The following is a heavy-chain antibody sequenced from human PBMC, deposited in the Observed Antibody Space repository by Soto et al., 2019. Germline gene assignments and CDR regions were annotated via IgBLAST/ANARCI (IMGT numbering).Heavy chain of an antibody. CDR2: ISSSGGNT. CDR1: GFTFSSYG. V-gene: IGHV3-21*01. J-gene: IGHJ4*02. Sequence: PGGSLRLSCAASGFTFSSYGMSWVRQAPGKGLEWVSVISSSGGNTYYADSVKGRFTISRDNAKNSLYLQMNSLRAEDTAVYYCARDRLYDYIWGSYRPSAGFDYWGQGTLVTVSS. CDR3: ARDRLYDYIWGSYRPSAGFDY. D-gene: IGHD3-16*02.